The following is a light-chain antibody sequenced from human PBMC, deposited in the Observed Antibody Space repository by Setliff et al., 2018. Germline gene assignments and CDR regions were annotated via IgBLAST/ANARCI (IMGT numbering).Light chain of an antibody. CDR3: CSYAGSRTGV. CDR1: SSDVGNYNL. CDR2: EVA. J-gene: IGLJ3*02. Sequence: QSALTQPASVSGSPGQSITISCTGTSSDVGNYNLVFWYQQHPGKAPKLIIYEVAKRSSGVSDRFSGSKSGNTASLTISGLQSEDEADYHCCSYAGSRTGVFGGGPRSPS. V-gene: IGLV2-23*02.